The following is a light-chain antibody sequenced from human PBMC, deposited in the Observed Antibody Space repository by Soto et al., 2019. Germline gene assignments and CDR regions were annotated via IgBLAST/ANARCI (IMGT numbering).Light chain of an antibody. V-gene: IGKV1-5*03. CDR2: EAF. CDR3: QQYQSYPWT. J-gene: IGKJ1*01. CDR1: QTISSW. Sequence: DIQMTQSPSTLSSSIGDRVTITCRASQTISSWLAWYQQKPGQATKLLIYEAFNLESGVPSRFRGSGSGTEFTLTIFSLQPDDFATYYCQQYQSYPWTGGQGTKVAI.